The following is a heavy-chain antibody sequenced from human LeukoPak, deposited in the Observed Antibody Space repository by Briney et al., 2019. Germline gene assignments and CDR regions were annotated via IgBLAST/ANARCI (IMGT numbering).Heavy chain of an antibody. CDR1: GGSISSYY. D-gene: IGHD3-22*01. CDR3: ARYLTDYYELDY. CDR2: IYTSGST. V-gene: IGHV4-59*10. Sequence: SETLSLTCTVSGGSISSYYWNWIRQPAGKGLEWIGRIYTSGSTNYNPSLKSRVTMSVETSKNQFSLTLISVTAADTAVYYCARYLTDYYELDYWGQGTLVTVSS. J-gene: IGHJ4*02.